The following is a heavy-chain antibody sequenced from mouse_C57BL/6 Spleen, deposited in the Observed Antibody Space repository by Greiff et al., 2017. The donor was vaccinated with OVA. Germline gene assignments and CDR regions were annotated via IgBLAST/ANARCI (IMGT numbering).Heavy chain of an antibody. CDR3: ARDELGRGYFDV. CDR2: ISYDGSN. CDR1: GYSITSGYY. D-gene: IGHD4-1*01. Sequence: VQLKESGPGLVKPSQSLSLTCSVTGYSITSGYYWNWIRQFPGNKLEWMGYISYDGSNNYNPSLKNRISITRDTSKNQFFLKLNSVTTEDTATYYCARDELGRGYFDVWGTGTTVTVSS. V-gene: IGHV3-6*01. J-gene: IGHJ1*03.